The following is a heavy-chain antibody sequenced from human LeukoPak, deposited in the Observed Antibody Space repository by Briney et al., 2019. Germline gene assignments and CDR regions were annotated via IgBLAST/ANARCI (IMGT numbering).Heavy chain of an antibody. V-gene: IGHV4-31*03. CDR3: ARGPHCSSTSCYSEYFHR. D-gene: IGHD2-2*01. Sequence: SETLSLTCTVSGASISSGGYYWSWIRQHPGKGLEWIGYISYSGSPYYNPSLKSRVTISVDTSRNQFSLKLSSVTAADTAVYYCARGPHCSSTSCYSEYFHRWGQGTLVTVSS. CDR2: ISYSGSP. J-gene: IGHJ1*01. CDR1: GASISSGGYY.